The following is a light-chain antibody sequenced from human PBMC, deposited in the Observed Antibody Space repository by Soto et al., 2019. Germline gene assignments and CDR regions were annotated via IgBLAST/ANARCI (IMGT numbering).Light chain of an antibody. CDR2: GAS. V-gene: IGKV3-20*01. CDR3: QHYAGGSRIT. CDR1: QSVSSR. J-gene: IGKJ5*01. Sequence: EVVWAQSPGTLSLSQGGRPTLPCRSSQSVSSRLAWYQQKPGQAPRLLISGASSRATGIPDRFSGSGFGTDFTLTISRLEPEDFALYYCQHYAGGSRITFGQGRLPEIK.